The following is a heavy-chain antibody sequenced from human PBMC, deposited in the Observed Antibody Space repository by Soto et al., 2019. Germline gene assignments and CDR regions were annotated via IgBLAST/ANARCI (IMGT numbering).Heavy chain of an antibody. CDR1: GGSISSGGYY. D-gene: IGHD3-10*01. Sequence: PSETLSLTCTVSGGSISSGGYYWSWIRQHPGKGLEWIGYIYYSGSTYYNPSLKSRVTISVDTSKNQFSLKLSSVTAADTAVYYCARGYYGSGSYWSYWGQGTLVTVSS. CDR3: ARGYYGSGSYWSY. J-gene: IGHJ4*02. V-gene: IGHV4-31*03. CDR2: IYYSGST.